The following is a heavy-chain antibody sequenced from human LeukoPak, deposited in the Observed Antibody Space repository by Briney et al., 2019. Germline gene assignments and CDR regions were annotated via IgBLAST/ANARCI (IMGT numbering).Heavy chain of an antibody. Sequence: GASVKVSCKASGGTFSSYAISWVRQAPGQGLEWMGRIIPILGIANYAQKFQGRVTITADKSTSTAYMELSSLRSEDTAVYYCARDRSPSDCSGGSCYKAYYFDYWGQGTLVTVSS. D-gene: IGHD2-15*01. CDR1: GGTFSSYA. V-gene: IGHV1-69*04. CDR2: IIPILGIA. CDR3: ARDRSPSDCSGGSCYKAYYFDY. J-gene: IGHJ4*02.